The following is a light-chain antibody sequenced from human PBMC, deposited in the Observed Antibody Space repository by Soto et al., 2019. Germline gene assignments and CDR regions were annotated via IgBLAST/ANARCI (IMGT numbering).Light chain of an antibody. J-gene: IGLJ1*01. V-gene: IGLV1-36*01. Sequence: SVLTHPPSVSEAPSQRVTIFCSGSSSNIGNNAVNWYQQLPGKAPKLLIYYDDLLPSGVSDRFSGSKSGTSASLAISGLQSEDEADYYCAAWDDSLNGYVFGTGTKVTVL. CDR1: SSNIGNNA. CDR2: YDD. CDR3: AAWDDSLNGYV.